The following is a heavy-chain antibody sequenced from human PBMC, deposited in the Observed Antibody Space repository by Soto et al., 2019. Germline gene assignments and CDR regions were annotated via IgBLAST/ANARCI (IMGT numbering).Heavy chain of an antibody. V-gene: IGHV3-30-3*01. CDR1: GFTFSSYA. Sequence: PGGSLRLSCAASGFTFSSYAMHWVRQAPGKGLEWVAVISYDGSNKYYADSVKGRFTISRDNSKNTLYLQMNSLRAEDTAVYYCARDWGYCSGGSCYSELYYYYGMDVWGQGTTVTVSS. J-gene: IGHJ6*02. D-gene: IGHD2-15*01. CDR3: ARDWGYCSGGSCYSELYYYYGMDV. CDR2: ISYDGSNK.